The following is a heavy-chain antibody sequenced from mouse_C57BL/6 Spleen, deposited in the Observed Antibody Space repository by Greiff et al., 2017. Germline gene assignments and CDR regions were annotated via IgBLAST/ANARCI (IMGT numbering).Heavy chain of an antibody. Sequence: DVKLVESEGGLVQPGSSMKLSCTASGFTFSDYYMAWVRQVPEKGLEWVANINYDGSSTYYLDSLKSRFIISRDNAKNILYLQMSSLKSEDTATYYCARDYDYYFDDWGQGTTLTVSS. CDR3: ARDYDYYFDD. CDR1: GFTFSDYY. V-gene: IGHV5-16*01. D-gene: IGHD2-4*01. J-gene: IGHJ2*01. CDR2: INYDGSST.